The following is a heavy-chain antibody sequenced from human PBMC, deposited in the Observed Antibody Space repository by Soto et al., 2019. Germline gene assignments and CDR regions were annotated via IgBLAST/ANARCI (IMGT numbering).Heavy chain of an antibody. D-gene: IGHD4-17*01. CDR3: ARGPSTVTTDY. CDR1: GFTVSSNS. V-gene: IGHV3-66*01. Sequence: EVQLVESGGGLVQPGGSLRLSCAASGFTVSSNSISWVRQAPGKGLEWVSVIYSGGSTYYADSVKGRFTISRDNSKNTLYLQMNSLRAEDTAVYYCARGPSTVTTDYWGQGTLVTVSS. CDR2: IYSGGST. J-gene: IGHJ4*02.